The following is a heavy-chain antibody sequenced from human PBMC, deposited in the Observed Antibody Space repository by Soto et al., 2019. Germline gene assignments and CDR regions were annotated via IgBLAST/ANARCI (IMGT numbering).Heavy chain of an antibody. CDR3: ARDKGYDSSGYYGGY. D-gene: IGHD3-22*01. CDR1: GFTVSSNY. V-gene: IGHV3-66*01. J-gene: IGHJ4*02. CDR2: IYSGGST. Sequence: PGGSLRLSCAAYGFTVSSNYMSWVRQAPGKGLEWVSVIYSGGSTYYADSVKGRFTISRDNSKNTLYLQMNSLRAGDTAVYYCARDKGYDSSGYYGGYWGQGTLVTVSS.